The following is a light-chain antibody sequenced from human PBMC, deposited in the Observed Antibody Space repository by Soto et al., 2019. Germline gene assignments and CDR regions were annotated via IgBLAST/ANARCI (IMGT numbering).Light chain of an antibody. CDR3: HQYGSSPLT. Sequence: EIVMTQSPATLSVSPGERATLSCRASQSVSSNLAWYQQKPGQAPRLLIYGASTRATGIPARFSGSGSGTDFTLTISRLETEDFAVYYCHQYGSSPLTFGGGTKVDI. CDR1: QSVSSN. J-gene: IGKJ4*01. V-gene: IGKV3-15*01. CDR2: GAS.